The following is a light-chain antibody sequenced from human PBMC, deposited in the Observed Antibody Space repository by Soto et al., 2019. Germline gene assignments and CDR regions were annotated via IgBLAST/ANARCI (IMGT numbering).Light chain of an antibody. V-gene: IGKV3-11*01. CDR2: DAS. J-gene: IGKJ5*01. CDR3: QQRSNWPP. CDR1: QSVSSY. Sequence: EIVLTQSPATLSLSPGERATLSCRASQSVSSYLAWYQQKPGQAPRLLIYDASNRATGIPARFSGSGSGTDFTLPISSLELKDFEVYYCQQRSNWPPFGQGTRLEIK.